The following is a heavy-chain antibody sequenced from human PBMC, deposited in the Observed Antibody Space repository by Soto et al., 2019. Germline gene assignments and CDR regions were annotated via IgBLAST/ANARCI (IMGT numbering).Heavy chain of an antibody. CDR2: IYYSGST. CDR1: GGSISSYY. V-gene: IGHV4-59*01. D-gene: IGHD1-26*01. Sequence: TSETLSLTCTVSGGSISSYYWSWIRQPPGKGLEWIGYIYYSGSTNYNPSLKSRVTISVDTSKNQFSLKLSSVTAADTAVYYCATMGSLYLPFDYWGQGTLVTVSS. J-gene: IGHJ4*02. CDR3: ATMGSLYLPFDY.